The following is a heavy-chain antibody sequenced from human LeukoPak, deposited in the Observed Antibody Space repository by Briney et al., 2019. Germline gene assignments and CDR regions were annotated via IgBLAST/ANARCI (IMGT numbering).Heavy chain of an antibody. CDR2: FSGSGGST. V-gene: IGHV3-23*01. CDR1: GFTFSSYA. J-gene: IGHJ5*02. CDR3: AKEDSTGWEDWFDH. D-gene: IGHD6-19*01. Sequence: PGGCLRLRCAASGFTFSSYAIGSVRQARGWGLEWVSAFSGSGGSTYYADSVKGRFTISRDNTKNTLYLQINNLRPEDTAVYYCAKEDSTGWEDWFDHWGQGTLVTVSS.